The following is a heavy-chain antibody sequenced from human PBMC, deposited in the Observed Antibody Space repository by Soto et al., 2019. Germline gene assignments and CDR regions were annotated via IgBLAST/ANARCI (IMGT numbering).Heavy chain of an antibody. CDR2: TSSYNTDT. CDR1: GYRFETYA. CDR3: AGGHGVRTGARDV. Sequence: ASVKVSCKSSGYRFETYAMNWVRQAPGQGLEWMGWTSSYNTDTFYADKFQDRVTMTTDTSTGTAYMELRSLSSDDTAAYYCAGGHGVRTGARDVWGQGTAVTVSS. V-gene: IGHV1-18*01. J-gene: IGHJ6*02. D-gene: IGHD3-3*01.